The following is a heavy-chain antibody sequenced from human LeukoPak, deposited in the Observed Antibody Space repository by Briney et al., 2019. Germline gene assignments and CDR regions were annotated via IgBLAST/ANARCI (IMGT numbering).Heavy chain of an antibody. CDR2: IYHSGST. D-gene: IGHD4-17*01. Sequence: ASETLSLTCTVSGYSISSGYYWGWIRQPPGKGLEWIGSIYHSGSTYYNPSLKSRVTISVDTSKNQFSLKLSSVTAADTAVYYCARDLKDYGDYGGYWGQGTLVTVSS. CDR3: ARDLKDYGDYGGY. CDR1: GYSISSGYY. V-gene: IGHV4-38-2*02. J-gene: IGHJ4*02.